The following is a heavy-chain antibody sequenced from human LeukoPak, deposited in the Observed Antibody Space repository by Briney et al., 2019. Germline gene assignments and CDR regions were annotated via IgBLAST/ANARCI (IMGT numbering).Heavy chain of an antibody. CDR1: GNIFTTYW. CDR3: ARHSVEHSAFGALDP. V-gene: IGHV5-10-1*01. D-gene: IGHD1-26*01. J-gene: IGHJ5*02. CDR2: IDPGDSYI. Sequence: GESLKISCRGSGNIFTTYWITWVRQTPGKGLEWVGRIDPGDSYINYSPSFQGHVTISVDKSIRTAYLQWSSLATSDTAMYYCARHSVEHSAFGALDPWGQGTQVIVSS.